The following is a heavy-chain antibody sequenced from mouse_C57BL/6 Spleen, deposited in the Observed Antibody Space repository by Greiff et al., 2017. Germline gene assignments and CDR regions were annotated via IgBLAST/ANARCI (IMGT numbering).Heavy chain of an antibody. CDR2: IRNKANGYTT. D-gene: IGHD1-1*01. J-gene: IGHJ4*01. Sequence: EVKVVESGGGLVQPGGSLSLSCAASGFTFTDYYMSWVRQPPGKALEWLGFIRNKANGYTTEYSASVKGRFTISRDNSQSILYLQRNALRAEDSATYYCARYGSAMDYWGQGTSVIVSS. CDR3: ARYGSAMDY. CDR1: GFTFTDYY. V-gene: IGHV7-3*01.